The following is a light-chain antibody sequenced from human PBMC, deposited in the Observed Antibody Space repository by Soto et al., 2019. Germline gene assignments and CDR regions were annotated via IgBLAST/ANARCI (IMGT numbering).Light chain of an antibody. CDR2: EVT. Sequence: QSSLTQPASVSGSPGQSITISCTGSSRDLGAFKYVSWYQRHPGKAPQLMVYEVTNRPSGVSLRFSGSKSGNTASLTISGLQAEDEADYYCSSYTGSSTYVFGTETKVTVL. V-gene: IGLV2-14*01. CDR1: SRDLGAFKY. CDR3: SSYTGSSTYV. J-gene: IGLJ1*01.